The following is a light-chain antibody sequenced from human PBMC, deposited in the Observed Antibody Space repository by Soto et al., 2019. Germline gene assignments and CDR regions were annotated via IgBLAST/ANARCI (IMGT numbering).Light chain of an antibody. CDR1: QSVSSY. Sequence: EIVLTQSPATLSLSPGERATLSCRASQSVSSYLAWYQQKPGQAPRLLIYDASNRATGIPARFSGSGSGTDFTLTISSLEPEDFAVYYCQQRSNWPPRFTLGPRTKVDIK. CDR2: DAS. V-gene: IGKV3-11*01. J-gene: IGKJ3*01. CDR3: QQRSNWPPRFT.